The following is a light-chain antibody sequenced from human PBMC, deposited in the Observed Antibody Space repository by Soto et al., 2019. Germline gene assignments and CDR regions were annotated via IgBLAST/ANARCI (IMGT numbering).Light chain of an antibody. CDR1: SSNIGNNA. V-gene: IGLV1-36*01. Sequence: QSVLTQPPSVSEAPRQRVTISCSGSSSNIGNNAVNWYQQLPGKAPKLLIYYDDLLPSGVSDRFSGSKSGTSASLAISGLQAEDEAYYYCAAWDDSLNGYFFGTGTKLTVL. J-gene: IGLJ1*01. CDR2: YDD. CDR3: AAWDDSLNGYF.